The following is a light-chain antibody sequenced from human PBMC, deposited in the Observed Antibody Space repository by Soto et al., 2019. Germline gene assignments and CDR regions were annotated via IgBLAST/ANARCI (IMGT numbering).Light chain of an antibody. CDR3: CSYGGGYTPLV. CDR2: DVS. V-gene: IGLV2-11*01. CDR1: RSDVGVYNY. J-gene: IGLJ2*01. Sequence: QSVLTQPRSVSASPGQSVTLSCTGSRSDVGVYNYVSWYQQHPGKAPKLMIYDVSKRPSGVPGRFSGSKSGNTASLTISGLQAEDAADYYCCSYGGGYTPLVFGGGTKVTVL.